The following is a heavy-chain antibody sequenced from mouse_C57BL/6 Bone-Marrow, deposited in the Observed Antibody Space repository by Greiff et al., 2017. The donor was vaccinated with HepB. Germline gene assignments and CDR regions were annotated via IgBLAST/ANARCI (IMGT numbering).Heavy chain of an antibody. CDR2: IHPNSGST. D-gene: IGHD2-13*01. Sequence: QVQLKQPGAELVKPGASVKLSCKASGYTFTSYWMHWVKQRPGQGLEWIGMIHPNSGSTNYNEKFKSKATLTVDKSSSTAYMQLSSLTSEDSAVYYCARSGDSYAMDYWGQGTSVTVSS. CDR3: ARSGDSYAMDY. CDR1: GYTFTSYW. J-gene: IGHJ4*01. V-gene: IGHV1-64*01.